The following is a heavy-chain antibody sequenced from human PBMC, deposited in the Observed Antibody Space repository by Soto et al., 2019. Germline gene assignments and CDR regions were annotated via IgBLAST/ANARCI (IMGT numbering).Heavy chain of an antibody. CDR3: ARDDYADSGLGLDY. CDR2: IDHNGGT. Sequence: QVQLEESGPRLVKPSETLSLRCTVSGGSLTAYYWNWVRQPPGKGLEWIGNIDHNGGTTYSPSLKSRVTMSVAASKNHFSLNLNSVTAADTAIYYCARDDYADSGLGLDYWGQGILVTVSS. J-gene: IGHJ4*02. CDR1: GGSLTAYY. V-gene: IGHV4-59*12. D-gene: IGHD4-17*01.